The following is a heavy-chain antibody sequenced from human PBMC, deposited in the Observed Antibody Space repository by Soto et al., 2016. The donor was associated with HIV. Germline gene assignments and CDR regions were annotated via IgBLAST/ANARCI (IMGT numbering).Heavy chain of an antibody. CDR2: MNPTSGNA. CDR3: ARASVGGSGVMYYFEN. Sequence: QVQLVQSGAEVKKPGASLKVSCKASGYTFASYDINWVRQATGQGLEWMGWMNPTSGNAGYAQKFQDRVTITRNNSISTAYMELSSLRSEDTAVYYCARASVGGSGVMYYFENWGQGTLVTVSS. J-gene: IGHJ4*02. V-gene: IGHV1-8*01. D-gene: IGHD3-10*01. CDR1: GYTFASYD.